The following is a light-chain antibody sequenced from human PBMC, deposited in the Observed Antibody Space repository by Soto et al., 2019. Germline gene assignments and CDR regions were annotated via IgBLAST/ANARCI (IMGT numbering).Light chain of an antibody. CDR2: EGS. V-gene: IGLV2-23*01. Sequence: QSALTQPASVSGSPGQSITISCTGTSSDVGSYNLVSWYQQHPGKAPKLMIYEGSKRPSGVSNRFSGSKSRNTASLTISGLQAEDEAEYCCCSYAGSSSHVVFGGGTKLTVL. CDR3: CSYAGSSSHVV. J-gene: IGLJ2*01. CDR1: SSDVGSYNL.